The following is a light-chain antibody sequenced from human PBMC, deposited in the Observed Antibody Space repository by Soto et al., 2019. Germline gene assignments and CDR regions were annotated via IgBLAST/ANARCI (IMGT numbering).Light chain of an antibody. CDR2: VAS. J-gene: IGKJ2*01. CDR3: QQSYSTPYT. CDR1: RNISNY. V-gene: IGKV1-39*01. Sequence: DIQMTQSPSSLSASVGDRVTITCRASRNISNYLNWYQQKPGKAPNLLIYVASSLQSGVPSRFSGGRSGTDFNVSINSLQPEDFATYFCQQSYSTPYTFGQGTKLEIK.